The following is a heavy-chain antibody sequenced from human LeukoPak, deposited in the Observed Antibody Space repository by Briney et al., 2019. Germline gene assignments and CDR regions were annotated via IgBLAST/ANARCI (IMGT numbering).Heavy chain of an antibody. J-gene: IGHJ2*01. CDR1: GGTFSSYA. D-gene: IGHD4-17*01. V-gene: IGHV1-69*13. Sequence: ASVKLSCKASGGTFSSYAISWVRHAPGQGLEWMGGIIPIFGTANYAQKFQGRVTITADESTSTAYMELSSLRSEDTAVYYCAGHRDGDSSYWYFDLWGRGTLVTVSS. CDR2: IIPIFGTA. CDR3: AGHRDGDSSYWYFDL.